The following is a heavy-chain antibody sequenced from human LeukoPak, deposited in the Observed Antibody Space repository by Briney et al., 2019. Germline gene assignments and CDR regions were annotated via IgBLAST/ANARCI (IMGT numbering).Heavy chain of an antibody. V-gene: IGHV3-33*01. Sequence: GKSLRLSCAASGFTFSSDGMHWVRQAPGKGLEWVSVIWYDGSNKYYADSVKGRFTISRDNSKNTLSLQMNSLRAEDTAVYYCARFLYSSGLDYWGQGTLVAVSS. CDR1: GFTFSSDG. CDR3: ARFLYSSGLDY. CDR2: IWYDGSNK. J-gene: IGHJ4*02. D-gene: IGHD6-19*01.